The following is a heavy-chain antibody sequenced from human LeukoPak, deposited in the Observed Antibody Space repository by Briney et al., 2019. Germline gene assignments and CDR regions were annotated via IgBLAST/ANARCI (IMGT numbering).Heavy chain of an antibody. CDR1: GGTFSSYA. V-gene: IGHV1-69*01. D-gene: IGHD6-19*01. Sequence: SVTVSCTASGGTFSSYAISWVRQAPGQGLEWMGGIIPIFGTANYAQKFQGRVTITADESTSTAYMELSSLRSEDTAVYYCAGNQQWLVRPSYYYYGMDVWGQGTTVTVSS. J-gene: IGHJ6*02. CDR3: AGNQQWLVRPSYYYYGMDV. CDR2: IIPIFGTA.